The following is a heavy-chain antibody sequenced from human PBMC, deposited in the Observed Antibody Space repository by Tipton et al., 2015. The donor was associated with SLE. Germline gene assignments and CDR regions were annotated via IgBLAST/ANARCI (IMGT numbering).Heavy chain of an antibody. V-gene: IGHV3-30*03. CDR1: GFSFSTHW. Sequence: SLRLSCAASGFSFSTHWMHWVRQAPGKGLEWVAVISYDGSNKYYADSVKGRFAISRDDSKNTLFLQMNSLRPDDTAVYYCARDTSSCPDFWGQGTLVTVSS. J-gene: IGHJ4*02. CDR3: ARDTSSCPDF. CDR2: ISYDGSNK. D-gene: IGHD6-13*01.